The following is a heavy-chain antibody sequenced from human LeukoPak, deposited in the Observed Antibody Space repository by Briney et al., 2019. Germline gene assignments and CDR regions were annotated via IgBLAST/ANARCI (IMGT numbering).Heavy chain of an antibody. CDR2: IIHIVGSA. CDR1: GGSFSSYS. CDR3: ARGGPIHFYDSSSYYHDAFDI. J-gene: IGHJ3*02. Sequence: ASVKVSCKASGGSFSSYSISGVGQALAEGLEWMGGIIHIVGSANYAQTFQRRVTITTDESTSTVYMELSSLRSEDTAVYYCARGGPIHFYDSSSYYHDAFDIWGQGTMVTVSS. D-gene: IGHD3-22*01. V-gene: IGHV1-69*05.